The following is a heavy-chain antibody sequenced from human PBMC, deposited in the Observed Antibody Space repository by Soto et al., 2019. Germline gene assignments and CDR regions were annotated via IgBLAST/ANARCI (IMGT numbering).Heavy chain of an antibody. CDR3: TTDHDLNYAFDI. V-gene: IGHV3-15*07. CDR2: IKSKTDGGTT. D-gene: IGHD1-1*01. Sequence: SVSNAWMNWVRQAPGKGLAWVGRIKSKTDGGTTDYAAPVKGRFTISRDDSKNTLYLQMNSLKTEDTAVYYCTTDHDLNYAFDIWGQGTMVTVSS. J-gene: IGHJ3*02. CDR1: SVSNAW.